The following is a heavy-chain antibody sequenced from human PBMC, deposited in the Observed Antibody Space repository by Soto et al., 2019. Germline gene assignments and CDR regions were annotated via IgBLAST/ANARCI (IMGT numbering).Heavy chain of an antibody. V-gene: IGHV3-15*01. J-gene: IGHJ4*02. CDR3: TTDPVTMIVVVPSSG. D-gene: IGHD3-22*01. CDR2: IKSKTDGGTT. Sequence: VSKAVWWFNIGNVWRRWVRQTKRKGLEWVGRIKSKTDGGTTDYAAPVKGRFTISRDDSKNTLYLQMNSLKTADTAVYYCTTDPVTMIVVVPSSGWGQGTLVTVPQ. CDR1: WFNIGNVW.